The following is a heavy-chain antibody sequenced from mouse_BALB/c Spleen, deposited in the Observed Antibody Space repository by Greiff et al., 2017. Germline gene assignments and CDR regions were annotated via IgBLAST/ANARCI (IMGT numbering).Heavy chain of an antibody. Sequence: EVKVVESGGGLVKPGGSLKLSCAASGFTFSSYAMSWVRQSPEKRLEWVAEISSGGSYTYYPDTVTGRFTISRDNAKNTLYLEMSSLRSEDTAMYYCARYYYGYAMDYWGQGTSVTVSS. D-gene: IGHD1-1*01. J-gene: IGHJ4*01. CDR2: ISSGGSYT. CDR3: ARYYYGYAMDY. CDR1: GFTFSSYA. V-gene: IGHV5-9-4*01.